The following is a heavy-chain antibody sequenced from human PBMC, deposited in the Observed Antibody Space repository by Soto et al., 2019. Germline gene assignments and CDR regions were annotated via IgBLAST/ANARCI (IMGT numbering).Heavy chain of an antibody. CDR2: ISSDGRNT. CDR3: TKGYSGYDFAD. J-gene: IGHJ4*02. Sequence: VGSLRLSCAASGFTFSSYWMHWVRQSPGKGLVWVSRISSDGRNTNYADSVRGRFTISRDNAKNTLYLQMSGLRAEDTAVYFCTKGYSGYDFADWGQGSLVTV. V-gene: IGHV3-74*01. D-gene: IGHD5-12*01. CDR1: GFTFSSYW.